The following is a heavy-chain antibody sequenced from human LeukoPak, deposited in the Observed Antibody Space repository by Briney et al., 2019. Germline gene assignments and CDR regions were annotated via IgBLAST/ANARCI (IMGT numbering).Heavy chain of an antibody. CDR2: IWHDGSDK. CDR1: GFTFSSYG. D-gene: IGHD1-26*01. V-gene: IGHV3-33*01. J-gene: IGHJ4*02. Sequence: PGRSLRLSCAASGFTFSSYGMHWVRQAPGKGLEWVAVIWHDGSDKYYADSVKGRFTISRDNSKNTLYLQMNSLRAEDTAVYYCARGSWETDYWGQGTLVTVSS. CDR3: ARGSWETDY.